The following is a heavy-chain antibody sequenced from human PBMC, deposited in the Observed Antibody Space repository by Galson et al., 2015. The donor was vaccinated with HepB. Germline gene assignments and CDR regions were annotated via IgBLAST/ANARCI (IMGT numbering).Heavy chain of an antibody. V-gene: IGHV3-30*02. J-gene: IGHJ4*02. CDR2: IRYDGSNK. D-gene: IGHD5-18*01. CDR1: GFTFSSYG. CDR3: AKDHEIQLWHTYYFDY. Sequence: SLRLSCAASGFTFSSYGMHWVRQAPGKGLEWVAFIRYDGSNKYYADSVKGRFTISRDNSKNTLYLQMNSLRAEDTAVYYCAKDHEIQLWHTYYFDYWGQGTLVTVSS.